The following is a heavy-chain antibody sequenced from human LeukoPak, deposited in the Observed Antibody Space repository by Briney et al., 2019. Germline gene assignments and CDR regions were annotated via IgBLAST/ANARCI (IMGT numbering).Heavy chain of an antibody. D-gene: IGHD3-22*01. Sequence: GGSLRLSCEASGFTFSNYGMHWVRQAPGKGLEWVAVISYDGSKKYYADSVKGRFTISRDNSKNTLYLQMNSLRAEDTAVYYCAGDSSGYPADYWGQGTLVTVSS. CDR2: ISYDGSKK. V-gene: IGHV3-30*03. CDR1: GFTFSNYG. J-gene: IGHJ4*02. CDR3: AGDSSGYPADY.